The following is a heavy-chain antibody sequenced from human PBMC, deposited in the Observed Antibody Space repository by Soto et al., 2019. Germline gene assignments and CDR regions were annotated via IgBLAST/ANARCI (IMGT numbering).Heavy chain of an antibody. CDR3: ARDHRWAFDI. CDR1: GFTFRDFA. D-gene: IGHD2-15*01. V-gene: IGHV3-48*02. J-gene: IGHJ3*02. Sequence: EVQLVESGGGLVQPGGSLRVSCTASGFTFRDFAFNWVRQAPGKGLEWVSYISVGGGSIFYADSVKGRFPISRDDAKNAVYLQMNTLSDEDTAVYYCARDHRWAFDIWGPGTMVTVSS. CDR2: ISVGGGSI.